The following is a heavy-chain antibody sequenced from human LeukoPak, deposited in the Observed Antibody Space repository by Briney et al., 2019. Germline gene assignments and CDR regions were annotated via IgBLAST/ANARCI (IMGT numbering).Heavy chain of an antibody. V-gene: IGHV3-9*01. CDR1: GFTFDDYA. J-gene: IGHJ4*02. CDR2: INWNSDSI. CDR3: AREGGEWELLRTFDY. Sequence: PGGSLRLSCAVSGFTFDDYAMHWARQVPGKGLEWVSGINWNSDSIGYADSVKGRFTISRDNAKNSLYLQMNSLRAEDTAVYYCAREGGEWELLRTFDYWGQGTLVTVSS. D-gene: IGHD1-26*01.